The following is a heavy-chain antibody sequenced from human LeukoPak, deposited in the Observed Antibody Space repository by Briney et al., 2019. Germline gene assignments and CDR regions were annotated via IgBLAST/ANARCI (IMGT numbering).Heavy chain of an antibody. CDR2: MNPNSGNT. CDR3: ARGIEYSSSLSWFDP. V-gene: IGHV1-8*01. D-gene: IGHD6-6*01. CDR1: GYTFTSYD. J-gene: IGHJ5*02. Sequence: ASVKVSCKASGYTFTSYDVNWVRQATGQGLEWMGWMNPNSGNTGYAQKFQGRVTMTRNTSISTAYMELSSLRSEDTAVYYCARGIEYSSSLSWFDPWGQGTLVTVSS.